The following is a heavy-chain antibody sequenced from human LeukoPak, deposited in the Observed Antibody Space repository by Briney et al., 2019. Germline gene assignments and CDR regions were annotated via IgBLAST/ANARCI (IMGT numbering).Heavy chain of an antibody. CDR2: MNPNSGNT. D-gene: IGHD1-26*01. CDR1: GYTFTSYD. V-gene: IGHV1-8*01. Sequence: ASVKVSCKASGYTFTSYDINWVRQATGQGLEWMGWMNPNSGNTGYAQKFQGRVTMTRNTSISTAYMELSSLRSEDTAVYHCARAGRRIGTDHLGYWGQGTLVTVPS. CDR3: ARAGRRIGTDHLGY. J-gene: IGHJ4*02.